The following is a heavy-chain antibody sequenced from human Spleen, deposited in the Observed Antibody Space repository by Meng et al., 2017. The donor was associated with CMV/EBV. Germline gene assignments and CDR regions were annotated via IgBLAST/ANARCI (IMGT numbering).Heavy chain of an antibody. J-gene: IGHJ4*02. CDR2: INPNNGGT. V-gene: IGHV1-2*02. CDR3: ARDSLISSGWSGLDY. Sequence: ASVKVSCKASGYSFTGYYLHWVRQAPGQGLEWMGWINPNNGGTNYAQKFQGRVTMTRDTSINTAYMELSRLRSDDTAVYYCARDSLISSGWSGLDYWGQGTLVTVSS. D-gene: IGHD6-19*01. CDR1: GYSFTGYY.